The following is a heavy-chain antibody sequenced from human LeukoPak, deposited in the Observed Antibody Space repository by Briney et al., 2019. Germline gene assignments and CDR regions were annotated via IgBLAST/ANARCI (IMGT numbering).Heavy chain of an antibody. CDR3: ARSLDDYGWGDC. CDR2: IYTSGST. J-gene: IGHJ4*02. Sequence: SETLSLTCTVPGGSISSYYWSWIRQPAGKGLEWIGRIYTSGSTNYNPSLKSRVTMSVDTSKNQFSLKLSSVTAADTAVYYCARSLDDYGWGDCWGQGTLVTVSS. D-gene: IGHD4-17*01. V-gene: IGHV4-4*07. CDR1: GGSISSYY.